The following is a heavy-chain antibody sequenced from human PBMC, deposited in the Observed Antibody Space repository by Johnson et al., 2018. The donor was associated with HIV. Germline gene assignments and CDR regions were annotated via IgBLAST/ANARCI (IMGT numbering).Heavy chain of an antibody. J-gene: IGHJ3*02. CDR1: GFTFSSYG. V-gene: IGHV3-30*03. CDR3: ARDGGINYFGVVTPEAFDI. Sequence: QMHLVESGGGVVQPGRSLRLSCVASGFTFSSYGMHWVRQAPGKGLEWVAIVSYDGSKKYYPDSVKGRFTISRDNSKNTLYLQMNSLRAEDTAVYYCARDGGINYFGVVTPEAFDIWGQGTMVTVSS. CDR2: VSYDGSKK. D-gene: IGHD3-3*01.